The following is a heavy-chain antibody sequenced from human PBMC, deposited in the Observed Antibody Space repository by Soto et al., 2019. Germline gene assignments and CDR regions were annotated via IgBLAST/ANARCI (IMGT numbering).Heavy chain of an antibody. CDR2: ISYDGSNK. CDR1: GFTFSSYA. D-gene: IGHD6-13*01. CDR3: ARARIAAAGNYFDY. J-gene: IGHJ4*02. Sequence: GGSLRLSCAASGFTFSSYAMHWVRQAPGKGLEWVAVISYDGSNKYYADSVKGRFTISRDNSKNTLYLQMNSLRAEDTAVYYCARARIAAAGNYFDYWGQGTLVTVSS. V-gene: IGHV3-30-3*01.